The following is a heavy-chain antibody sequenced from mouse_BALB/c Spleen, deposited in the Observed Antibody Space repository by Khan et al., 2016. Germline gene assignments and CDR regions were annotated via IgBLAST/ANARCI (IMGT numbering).Heavy chain of an antibody. D-gene: IGHD2-13*01. CDR2: ISFYSDNT. CDR1: GYTFTDYP. Sequence: QVQLQQSGPELVRPGESVKISCKGSGYTFTDYPMPWVKQSHAKTLEWIGVISFYSDNTNYNQKFEGKATMTVDKSSSTAYMELARLTSDDSAICYGARGGLLPFDCWGEGTTLTVSS. CDR3: ARGGLLPFDC. V-gene: IGHV1S137*01. J-gene: IGHJ2*01.